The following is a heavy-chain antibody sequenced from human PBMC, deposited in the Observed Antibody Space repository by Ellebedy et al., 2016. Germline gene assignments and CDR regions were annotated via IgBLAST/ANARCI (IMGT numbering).Heavy chain of an antibody. CDR2: ISWNSGSI. Sequence: GGSLRLXXAASGFTFDDYAMHWVRQAPGKGLEWVSGISWNSGSIGYADSVKGRFTISRDNAKNSLYLQMNSLRAEDTALYYCAKTYCSSTSCHTFDYWGQGTLVTVSS. CDR1: GFTFDDYA. J-gene: IGHJ4*02. D-gene: IGHD2-2*02. CDR3: AKTYCSSTSCHTFDY. V-gene: IGHV3-9*01.